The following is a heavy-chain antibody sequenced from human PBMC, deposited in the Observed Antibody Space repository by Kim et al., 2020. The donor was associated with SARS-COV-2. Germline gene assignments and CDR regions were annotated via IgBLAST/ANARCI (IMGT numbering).Heavy chain of an antibody. CDR3: ARVSTGNYYYYYGMDV. CDR2: IYSGGST. D-gene: IGHD4-4*01. J-gene: IGHJ6*02. CDR1: GFTVSSNY. V-gene: IGHV3-53*01. Sequence: GGSLRLSCAASGFTVSSNYMSWVRQAPGKGLEWVSVIYSGGSTYYADSVKGRFTISRDNSKNTLYLQMNSLRAEDTAVYYCARVSTGNYYYYYGMDVWGQGTTVTVSS.